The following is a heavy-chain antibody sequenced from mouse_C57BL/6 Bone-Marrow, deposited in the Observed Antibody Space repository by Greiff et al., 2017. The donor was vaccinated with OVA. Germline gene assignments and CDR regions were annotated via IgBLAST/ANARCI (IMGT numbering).Heavy chain of an antibody. CDR3: ARRAQAAWFAY. CDR2: ISGGGGNT. CDR1: GFTFSSYT. D-gene: IGHD3-2*02. V-gene: IGHV5-9*01. J-gene: IGHJ3*01. Sequence: EVKVVESGGGLVKPGGSLKLSCAASGFTFSSYTMSWVRQTPEKRLEWVATISGGGGNTYYPDRVKGRFAISRDNAKNTLYLQMSSLRSEDTALYYCARRAQAAWFAYWGQGTLVTVSA.